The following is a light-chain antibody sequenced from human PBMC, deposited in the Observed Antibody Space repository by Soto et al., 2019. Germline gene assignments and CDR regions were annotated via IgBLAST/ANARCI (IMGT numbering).Light chain of an antibody. CDR3: QQYHNWPPYT. J-gene: IGKJ2*01. CDR2: GAS. CDR1: QSVSTN. V-gene: IGKV3-15*01. Sequence: EIVMTQSPATLSVSPGERATLSCRASQSVSTNLAWYQQKPGQAPRLLMYGASTRATGIPARFSGSGYGTEFTLTISSLQSEDFAVYYCQQYHNWPPYTFGQGTKLEIK.